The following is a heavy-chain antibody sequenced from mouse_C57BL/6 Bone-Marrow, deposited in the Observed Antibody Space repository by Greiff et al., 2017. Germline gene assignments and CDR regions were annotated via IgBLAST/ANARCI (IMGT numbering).Heavy chain of an antibody. D-gene: IGHD1-1*01. CDR2: IYPGDGDT. Sequence: QVQLQQSGPELVKPGASVKISCKASGYAFSSSWMNWVKQRPGKGLEWIGRIYPGDGDTNYNGKFKGKATLTADKSSSTAYMQLSSLTSEDSAVYFCLPSSYHYWYFDVWGTGTTVTVTS. V-gene: IGHV1-82*01. CDR1: GYAFSSSW. J-gene: IGHJ1*03. CDR3: LPSSYHYWYFDV.